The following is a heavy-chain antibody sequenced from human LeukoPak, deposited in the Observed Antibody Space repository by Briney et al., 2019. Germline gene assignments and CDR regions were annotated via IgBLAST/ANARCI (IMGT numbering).Heavy chain of an antibody. J-gene: IGHJ4*02. CDR1: GFTFSSYA. CDR3: ARDLGWAFDY. V-gene: IGHV3-30-3*01. D-gene: IGHD6-19*01. CDR2: ISYDGSNK. Sequence: GRSLRLSCAASGFTFSSYAMHWVRQAPGKGLEGVAVISYDGSNKYYADSVKGRFTISRDNSKNTLYLQMNSLRTEDTAVYYCARDLGWAFDYWGQGTLVTVSS.